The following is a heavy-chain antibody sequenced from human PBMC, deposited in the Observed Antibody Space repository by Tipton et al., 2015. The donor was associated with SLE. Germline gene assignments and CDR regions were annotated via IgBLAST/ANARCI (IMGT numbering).Heavy chain of an antibody. V-gene: IGHV1-18*01. CDR2: ISTYNGNT. CDR1: GYTFTSYG. D-gene: IGHD3-10*01. J-gene: IGHJ6*04. Sequence: QVQLVQSGAEVKKPGASVKVSCKASGYTFTSYGISWVRQAPGQGLEWMGWISTYNGNTHYAQNLQGRVTMTTYTSTSTAYMELRSLRSDDTAVYYCAREVYSGSYYYYYGMDVWGKGTTVTVSS. CDR3: AREVYSGSYYYYYGMDV.